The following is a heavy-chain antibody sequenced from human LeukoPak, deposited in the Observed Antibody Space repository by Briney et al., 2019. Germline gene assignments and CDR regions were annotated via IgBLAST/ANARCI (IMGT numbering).Heavy chain of an antibody. CDR3: AKGAFSDSSGYYIVGAFDH. Sequence: GGSLRLSCAASGFTFSSYEMNWVRQAPGKGLEWVSSISSSGSTIYYADSVKGRFTISRDNAKNSVHLQMNSLRSEDTALYFCAKGAFSDSSGYYIVGAFDHWGQGSLVTVSS. D-gene: IGHD3-22*01. J-gene: IGHJ4*02. CDR2: ISSSGSTI. V-gene: IGHV3-48*03. CDR1: GFTFSSYE.